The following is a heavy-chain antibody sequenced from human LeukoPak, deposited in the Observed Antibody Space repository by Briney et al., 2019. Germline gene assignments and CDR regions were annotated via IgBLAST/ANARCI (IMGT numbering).Heavy chain of an antibody. Sequence: ASVKVSCKASGGTFSSYAISWVRQAPGQGLEWMGGIIPIFGTANYAQKFQGRVSITADESTSTAYMELSSLRSEDTAVYYCWGGGWKKPFDYWGQGTLVTVSS. V-gene: IGHV1-69*13. CDR1: GGTFSSYA. J-gene: IGHJ4*02. CDR2: IIPIFGTA. CDR3: WGGGWKKPFDY. D-gene: IGHD2-21*01.